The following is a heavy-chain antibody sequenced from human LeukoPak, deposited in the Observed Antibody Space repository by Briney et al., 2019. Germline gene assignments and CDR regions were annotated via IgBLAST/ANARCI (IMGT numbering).Heavy chain of an antibody. D-gene: IGHD3-3*01. J-gene: IGHJ4*02. CDR1: GFTFDGYA. V-gene: IGHV3-43*02. CDR3: AKDRSGYDFWSGYYTPGY. Sequence: GGSLRLSCAASGFTFDGYAMHWVRHAPGKGLEWVSLISGDGGSTYYADSVKGRFTISRDNSKNSLYLQMNSLRTEDTALYYCAKDRSGYDFWSGYYTPGYWGQGTLVTVSS. CDR2: ISGDGGST.